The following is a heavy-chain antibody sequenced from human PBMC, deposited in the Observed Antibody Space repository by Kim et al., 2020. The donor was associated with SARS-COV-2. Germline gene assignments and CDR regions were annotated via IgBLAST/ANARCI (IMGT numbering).Heavy chain of an antibody. CDR1: GGSFSGYY. D-gene: IGHD3-10*01. CDR2: INHSGST. Sequence: SETLSLTCAVYGGSFSGYYWSWIRQPPGKGLEWIGEINHSGSTNYNPSLKSRVTISVDTSKNQFSLKLSSVTAADTAVYYCARGLGLLWFGEPHPGWFDPWGQGTLVTVSS. V-gene: IGHV4-34*01. J-gene: IGHJ5*02. CDR3: ARGLGLLWFGEPHPGWFDP.